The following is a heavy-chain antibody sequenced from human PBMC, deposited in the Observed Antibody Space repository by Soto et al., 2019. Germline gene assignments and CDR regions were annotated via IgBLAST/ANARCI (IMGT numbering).Heavy chain of an antibody. Sequence: GGSLRLSCAASGFTFSSYAMSWVRQAPGKGLEWVSAISGSGGSTYYADSVKGRFTISRDNSKNTLYLQMNSLRAEDTAVYYCAKTGSSWYEGPYNWFDPWGQGTLVTVSS. CDR2: ISGSGGST. CDR1: GFTFSSYA. D-gene: IGHD6-13*01. J-gene: IGHJ5*02. CDR3: AKTGSSWYEGPYNWFDP. V-gene: IGHV3-23*01.